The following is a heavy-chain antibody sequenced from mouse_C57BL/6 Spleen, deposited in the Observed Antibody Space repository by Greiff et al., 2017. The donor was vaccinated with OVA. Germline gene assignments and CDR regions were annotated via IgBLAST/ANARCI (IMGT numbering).Heavy chain of an antibody. Sequence: VQWVESGPGLVQPSQSLSITCTVSGFSLTSYGVHWVRQSAGKGLEWLGVIWRGGSTDYNAAFMSRLSITKDNSKSQVFFKMNSLQADDTAIYYCATPLYDGYYSYAMDYWGQGTSVTVSS. CDR1: GFSLTSYG. J-gene: IGHJ4*01. CDR3: ATPLYDGYYSYAMDY. V-gene: IGHV2-5*01. CDR2: IWRGGST. D-gene: IGHD2-3*01.